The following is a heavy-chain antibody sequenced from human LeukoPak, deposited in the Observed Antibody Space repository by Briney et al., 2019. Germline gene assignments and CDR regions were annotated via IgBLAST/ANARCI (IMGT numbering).Heavy chain of an antibody. D-gene: IGHD4-11*01. Sequence: SETLSLTCTVSGGSIRSSSYYWGWIRQPPGKGLEWIGSIYYSGSTYYNPSLKSRVTISVDTSKNQFSLKLSPVTAADTAVYYCAREGYSNYGYYYYMDIWGKGTTVTVSS. CDR3: AREGYSNYGYYYYMDI. V-gene: IGHV4-39*07. CDR2: IYYSGST. CDR1: GGSIRSSSYY. J-gene: IGHJ6*03.